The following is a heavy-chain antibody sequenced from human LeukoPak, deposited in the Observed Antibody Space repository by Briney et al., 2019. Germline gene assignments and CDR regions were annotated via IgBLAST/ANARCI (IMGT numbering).Heavy chain of an antibody. V-gene: IGHV4-34*01. CDR2: INHSGST. D-gene: IGHD5-24*01. CDR3: AREDGYKYYFDY. CDR1: GGSFSGYY. Sequence: SETLSLTCAVYGGSFSGYYWSWIRQPPGKGLEWIGEINHSGSTNYNPSLKSRVTISVDTSKNQFSLKLSSVTAADTAVYYCAREDGYKYYFDYWGQGTLVTVSS. J-gene: IGHJ4*02.